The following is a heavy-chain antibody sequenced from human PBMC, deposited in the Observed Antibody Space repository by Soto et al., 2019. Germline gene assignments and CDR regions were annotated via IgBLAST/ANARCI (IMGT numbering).Heavy chain of an antibody. J-gene: IGHJ4*02. D-gene: IGHD1-26*01. CDR1: GFIFRSYA. V-gene: IGHV3-30*09. Sequence: SCKASGFIFRSYAMHWVRQAPGKGLEWVAVITYDGANGYYADSVRGRFAISRDNSKSTLFLQMNSLRPEDTAVYYCARAFSGSYPNFDYWGQGTLVTVSS. CDR2: ITYDGANG. CDR3: ARAFSGSYPNFDY.